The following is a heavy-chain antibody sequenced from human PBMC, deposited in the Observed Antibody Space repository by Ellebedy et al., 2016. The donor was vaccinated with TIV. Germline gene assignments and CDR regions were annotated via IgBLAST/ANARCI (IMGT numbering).Heavy chain of an antibody. J-gene: IGHJ6*03. CDR2: ISSMSDFI. V-gene: IGHV3-9*01. CDR3: VKGPTADFYYYMEV. Sequence: SLKISCVASGFSFDEYAMHWVRQAPGKGLEWVSSISSMSDFIGYAASVKGRFTISRDNAKKSLYLQMSSLGPEDTAVYYCVKGPTADFYYYMEVWGKGTTVTVSS. CDR1: GFSFDEYA.